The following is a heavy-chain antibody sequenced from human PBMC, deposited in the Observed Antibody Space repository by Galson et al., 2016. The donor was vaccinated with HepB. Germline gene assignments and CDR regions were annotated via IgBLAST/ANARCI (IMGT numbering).Heavy chain of an antibody. V-gene: IGHV3-15*01. CDR3: RYGMDV. Sequence: SLRLSCAASGFTFSNAWMSWVRQAPGKGLEWVGRIKSKTDGRPTDYAAPVKGRFSISRDDSKNTLYLQMNSLKTEDTAVYYCRYGMDVWGQGTTVTVSS. J-gene: IGHJ6*02. CDR1: GFTFSNAW. CDR2: IKSKTDGRPT.